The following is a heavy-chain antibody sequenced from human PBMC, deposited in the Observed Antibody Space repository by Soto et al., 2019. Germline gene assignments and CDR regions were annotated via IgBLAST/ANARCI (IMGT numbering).Heavy chain of an antibody. Sequence: EVQLVESGGDLVQPGGSLRLSCAASGFSFGSSWMTWVRQAPGKGLEWVANIKKDGSKINYLDSVRGRFTVSRDNAKNSLYLEMNRRRAEGTALYYCARDVSPGSSSLYLDAFDIWGQGTMVTVSS. CDR3: ARDVSPGSSSLYLDAFDI. J-gene: IGHJ3*02. CDR2: IKKDGSKI. CDR1: GFSFGSSW. D-gene: IGHD6-13*01. V-gene: IGHV3-7*05.